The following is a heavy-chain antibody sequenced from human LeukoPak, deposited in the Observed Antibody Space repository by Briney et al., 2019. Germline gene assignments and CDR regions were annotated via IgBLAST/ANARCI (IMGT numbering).Heavy chain of an antibody. V-gene: IGHV1-69*06. CDR3: ARRFCSNGVCYHDRGAFDI. CDR1: GGTFSNYA. CDR2: IIPIFGTT. Sequence: SVKVSCKASGGTFSNYAINWVRQAPGQGLEWMGEIIPIFGTTNYAQRLQGRVTITADKSTSTASMALSSLRSEDTAVYYCARRFCSNGVCYHDRGAFDIWGQGTMVTVSS. D-gene: IGHD2-8*01. J-gene: IGHJ3*02.